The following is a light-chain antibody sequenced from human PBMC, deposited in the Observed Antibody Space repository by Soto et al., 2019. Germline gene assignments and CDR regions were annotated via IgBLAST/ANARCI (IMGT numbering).Light chain of an antibody. CDR1: KLGDRY. Sequence: SYELTQPPSVSVSPGQTASITCSGDKLGDRYVCWYQQKPGQSPVVVIYRDSKRPSGISERFSGSNSGNTATLTISGTQAVDEADYYCQAWDSSTALYVFGTGTKLTVL. CDR2: RDS. J-gene: IGLJ1*01. CDR3: QAWDSSTALYV. V-gene: IGLV3-1*01.